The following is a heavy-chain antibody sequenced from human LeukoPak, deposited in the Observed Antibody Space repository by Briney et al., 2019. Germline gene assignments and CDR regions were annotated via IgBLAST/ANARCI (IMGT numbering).Heavy chain of an antibody. CDR1: GFTFSSYG. D-gene: IGHD6-6*01. V-gene: IGHV3-33*01. Sequence: GGSLRLSCAASGFTFSSYGMHWVRQAPGKGLEWVAVVWYDGSNKYYADSVKGRFTISRDNSKNTLYLQMNSLRAEDTAVYYCARARSSSGNWFDPWGQGTLVTVSS. CDR3: ARARSSSGNWFDP. J-gene: IGHJ5*02. CDR2: VWYDGSNK.